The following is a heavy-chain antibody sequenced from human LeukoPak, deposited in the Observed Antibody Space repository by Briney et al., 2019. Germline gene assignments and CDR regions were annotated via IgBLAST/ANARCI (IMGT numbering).Heavy chain of an antibody. CDR1: GYTFTSYG. CDR2: ISAYNGNT. V-gene: IGHV1-18*01. J-gene: IGHJ3*02. CDR3: ATWRMVIIPPTYAFDI. D-gene: IGHD3-3*01. Sequence: GASVKVSCKASGYTFTSYGISWVRQAPGQGLEWMEWISAYNGNTNYAQTLQGRVTMTEDTSTDTAYMELSSLRSEDTAVYYCATWRMVIIPPTYAFDIWGQGTMVTVSS.